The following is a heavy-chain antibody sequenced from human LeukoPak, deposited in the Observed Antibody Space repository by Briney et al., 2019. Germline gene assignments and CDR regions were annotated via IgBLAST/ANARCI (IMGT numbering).Heavy chain of an antibody. CDR1: GFTVSSNC. D-gene: IGHD5-18*01. V-gene: IGHV3-53*01. Sequence: PGGSLRLSCAASGFTVSSNCMSWVRKAPGPGLDWVSVIYIGGSTYYADSVQGRFTISRENSKNTLYLQMNSLRAEDTAVYYCARGNSYGPREFDYWGQGTLVTVSS. CDR2: IYIGGST. CDR3: ARGNSYGPREFDY. J-gene: IGHJ4*02.